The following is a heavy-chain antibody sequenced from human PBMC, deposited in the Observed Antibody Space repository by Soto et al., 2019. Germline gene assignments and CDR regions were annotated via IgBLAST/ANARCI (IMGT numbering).Heavy chain of an antibody. CDR3: AKERLARGADY. V-gene: IGHV3-23*01. D-gene: IGHD6-6*01. J-gene: IGHJ4*02. CDR1: RFAFANYA. Sequence: EVQLLDSGGDSVQPGGSLRLSCAASRFAFANYAMTWVRQASGKGLEWVSTIGGGGGSTYYADSVRGRFTISRDNSKNTVYLQMNSLRAEDTAVYFCAKERLARGADYWGQGTLVTVSS. CDR2: IGGGGGST.